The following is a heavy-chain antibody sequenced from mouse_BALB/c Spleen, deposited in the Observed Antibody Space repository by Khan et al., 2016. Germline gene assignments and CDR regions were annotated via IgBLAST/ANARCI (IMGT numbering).Heavy chain of an antibody. D-gene: IGHD2-4*01. CDR1: GYSFTSYW. CDR3: ARGNSYYDYDY. Sequence: QVQLKESGAELARPGASVKLSCKASGYSFTSYWMQWVKQRPGKGLEWIGAIYPGDGDTRYTQKFKGKATLTADKSSSTAYMQFSSLASEDSAVYYCARGNSYYDYDYWGQGTTLTVSS. V-gene: IGHV1-87*01. CDR2: IYPGDGDT. J-gene: IGHJ2*01.